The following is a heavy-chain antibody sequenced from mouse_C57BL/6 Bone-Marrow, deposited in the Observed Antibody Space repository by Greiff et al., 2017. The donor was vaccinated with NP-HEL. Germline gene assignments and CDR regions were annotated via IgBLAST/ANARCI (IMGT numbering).Heavy chain of an antibody. CDR2: INPYNGGT. CDR1: GYTFTDYY. J-gene: IGHJ2*01. Sequence: VQLQQSGPVLVKPGASVKMSCKASGYTFTDYYMNWVKQSHGKSLEWIGVINPYNGGTSYNQKFKGKSTLTVDKSSSTAYMELNSLTSEDSAVYYCARWGLLNYWGQGTTLTVSS. CDR3: ARWGLLNY. V-gene: IGHV1-19*01. D-gene: IGHD3-1*01.